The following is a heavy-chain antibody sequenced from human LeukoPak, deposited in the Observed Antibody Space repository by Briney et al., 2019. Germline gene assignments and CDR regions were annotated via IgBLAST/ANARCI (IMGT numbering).Heavy chain of an antibody. CDR2: INPNSGGT. V-gene: IGHV1-2*02. CDR3: ARGSLAAAGRTDAFDI. Sequence: ASVKVSCKASGYTFTGYYMHWVRQAPGQGLEWMGWINPNSGGTNYAQKFQGGVTMTRDTSISTAYMELSRLRSDDTAVYYCARGSLAAAGRTDAFDIWGQGTMVTVSS. J-gene: IGHJ3*02. CDR1: GYTFTGYY. D-gene: IGHD6-13*01.